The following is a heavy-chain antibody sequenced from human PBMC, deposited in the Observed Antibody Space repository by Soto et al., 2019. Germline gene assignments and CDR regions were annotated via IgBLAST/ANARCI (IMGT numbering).Heavy chain of an antibody. CDR1: GGSISSSSQY. D-gene: IGHD4-17*01. CDR2: IFYSGST. V-gene: IGHV4-39*01. Sequence: QLQLQESGPGLVKPSETLSLTCSVSGGSISSSSQYWDWIRQPPGKGLEWIGSIFYSGSTYYNPSLMSGVTISVDASNNGFSLKRSSVTAADTAVYYCARHRRYGDYPYYVYYMDVWGKGTTVTVSS. CDR3: ARHRRYGDYPYYVYYMDV. J-gene: IGHJ6*03.